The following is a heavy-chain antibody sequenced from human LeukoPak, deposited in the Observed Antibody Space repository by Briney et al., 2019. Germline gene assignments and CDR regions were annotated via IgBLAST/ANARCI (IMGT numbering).Heavy chain of an antibody. V-gene: IGHV4-4*07. J-gene: IGHJ4*02. Sequence: PSETLSLTCTVSGGSISSYYWSWIRQPAGKGLEWIGRIYTSGSTNYNPSLKSRVTMSVDTSKNQFSLKLSSVTAADTAVYYCARDREGIAARRYYFEYWGQGTLVTVSS. D-gene: IGHD6-6*01. CDR3: ARDREGIAARRYYFEY. CDR1: GGSISSYY. CDR2: IYTSGST.